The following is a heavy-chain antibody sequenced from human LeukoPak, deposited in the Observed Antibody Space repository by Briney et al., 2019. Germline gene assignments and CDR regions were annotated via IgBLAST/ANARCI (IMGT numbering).Heavy chain of an antibody. CDR2: IVPVHGGNT. Sequence: SETLSLTCTVSGYSISSGFYWAWIRQPPGKGLEWIGNIVPVHGGNTKYSSSLKGRVTISADTSKNQFSLRLNSVTAADTAVFYCARHRAEMATITDDAFDIWGQGTMVTVSS. D-gene: IGHD5-24*01. CDR3: ARHRAEMATITDDAFDI. V-gene: IGHV4-38-2*02. CDR1: GYSISSGFY. J-gene: IGHJ3*02.